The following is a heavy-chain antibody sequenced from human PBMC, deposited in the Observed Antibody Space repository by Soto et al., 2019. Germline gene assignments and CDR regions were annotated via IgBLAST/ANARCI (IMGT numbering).Heavy chain of an antibody. CDR1: GGSTRTSSYS. D-gene: IGHD3-10*01. Sequence: ETLSLTCTVSGGSTRTSSYSWGWVRQPPGKGLEWIGTSHHSGSTYYNPSLNIGATISVDTFRNEVSLTVNSVTAADTAIYFCARLRGSGHPAFFDYWGQGTLVTVSS. CDR2: SHHSGST. V-gene: IGHV4-39*01. J-gene: IGHJ4*02. CDR3: ARLRGSGHPAFFDY.